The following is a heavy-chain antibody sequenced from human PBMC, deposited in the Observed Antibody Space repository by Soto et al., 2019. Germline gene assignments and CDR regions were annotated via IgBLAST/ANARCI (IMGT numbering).Heavy chain of an antibody. D-gene: IGHD1-20*01. V-gene: IGHV3-72*01. CDR1: GLTFSDHY. CDR2: IRDRVHSYST. J-gene: IGHJ4*02. Sequence: EVQLVESGGGLVQPGGSLRLSCAVSGLTFSDHYMGWVRQAPGEGLDWVGRIRDRVHSYSTEYAASVKGRFTISRDDSRNSLYLQMNSLKMEDTAVFYCVSLWSVTGSRDYWGRGTLVTVSS. CDR3: VSLWSVTGSRDY.